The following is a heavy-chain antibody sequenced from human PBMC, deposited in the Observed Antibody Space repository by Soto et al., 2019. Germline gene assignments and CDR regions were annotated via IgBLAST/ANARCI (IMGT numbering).Heavy chain of an antibody. V-gene: IGHV3-30*18. D-gene: IGHD6-19*01. CDR3: AKGGRQWLVTSDFNY. Sequence: VQLVESGGGVVQPGRSLRLSCAASGFTFSDYAMHWVRQARGKGLEWVAVVSHDGRNTHYADSVKGRFTIARDSSKNTVSLEMTSLRAEDTAVYYCAKGGRQWLVTSDFNYWGQGALVTVSS. CDR1: GFTFSDYA. J-gene: IGHJ4*02. CDR2: VSHDGRNT.